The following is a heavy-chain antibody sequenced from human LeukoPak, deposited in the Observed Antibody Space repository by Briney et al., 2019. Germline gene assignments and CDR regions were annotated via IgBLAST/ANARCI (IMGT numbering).Heavy chain of an antibody. J-gene: IGHJ4*02. CDR1: GFIFSSYW. CDR2: IKYDGNEE. V-gene: IGHV3-7*01. Sequence: PGGSLRLSCAASGFIFSSYWMSWMRQAPGKGLEWVANIKYDGNEEYYVDSVKGRFTISRDNAKNSLYLQLNSLRVGDTAVYYCKSGGAAPGSFDYWGQGTLVTVSS. CDR3: KSGGAAPGSFDY. D-gene: IGHD1-1*01.